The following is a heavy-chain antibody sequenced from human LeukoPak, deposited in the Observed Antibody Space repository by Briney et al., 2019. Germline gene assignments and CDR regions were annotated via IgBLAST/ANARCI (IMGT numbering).Heavy chain of an antibody. CDR1: GYTFIAYY. V-gene: IGHV1-2*02. D-gene: IGHD6-25*01. J-gene: IGHJ4*01. Sequence: ASVKVSCKASGYTFIAYYIHWVRQAPGQGVEWMGWINPNSGGTSFAQGFQGRVSMTRDTSISTAYMELSSLRSDDTAVYYCARGPSAYYFDYWGQGTLVTVSS. CDR3: ARGPSAYYFDY. CDR2: INPNSGGT.